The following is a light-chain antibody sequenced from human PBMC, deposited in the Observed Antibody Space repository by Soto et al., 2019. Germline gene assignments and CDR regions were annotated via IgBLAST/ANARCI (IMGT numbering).Light chain of an antibody. Sequence: QSVLTQPSSVSGSRGQSITISCTGPSSNVGSYNFVSWYRQYPGKAPELIIYEVSQRPSTFFNRFSGSKSGNTASLTISGLQSDDEADYYCCSYAGNNALVFGGGTKLTVL. CDR2: EVS. V-gene: IGLV2-23*02. CDR3: CSYAGNNALV. CDR1: SSNVGSYNF. J-gene: IGLJ3*02.